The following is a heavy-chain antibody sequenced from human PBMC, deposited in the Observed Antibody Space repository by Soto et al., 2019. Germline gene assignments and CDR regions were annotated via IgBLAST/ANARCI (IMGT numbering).Heavy chain of an antibody. V-gene: IGHV1-18*01. J-gene: IGHJ4*02. CDR3: ARGGPMVRGVIITSPGRPYGDY. D-gene: IGHD3-10*01. Sequence: VASLQVSCKASGYTFTSYGISWVRQAPGQGLEWMGWISAYNGNTNYAQKLQGRVTMTTDTSTSTAYMELRSLRSDDTAVYYCARGGPMVRGVIITSPGRPYGDYWGQGTLVTVAS. CDR1: GYTFTSYG. CDR2: ISAYNGNT.